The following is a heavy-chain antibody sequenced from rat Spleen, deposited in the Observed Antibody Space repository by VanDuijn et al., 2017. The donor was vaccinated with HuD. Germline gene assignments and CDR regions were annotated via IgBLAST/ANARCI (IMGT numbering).Heavy chain of an antibody. CDR2: ISYDGFKT. V-gene: IGHV5-29*01. CDR1: GFTFSDYF. J-gene: IGHJ1*01. CDR3: ASQGYLRDWYFDF. D-gene: IGHD2-7*01. Sequence: EVQLVESDGGLVQPGRSLKLACAASGFTFSDYFMAWVRQAPTKGLEWVTTISYDGFKTYYRDSVKGRFTISRDNAKSTLYLQMDSLRYEDTATYYCASQGYLRDWYFDFWGPGTMVTVSS.